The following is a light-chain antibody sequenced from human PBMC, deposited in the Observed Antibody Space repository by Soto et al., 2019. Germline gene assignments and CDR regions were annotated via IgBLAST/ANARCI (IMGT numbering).Light chain of an antibody. J-gene: IGLJ2*01. CDR2: DVS. Sequence: QSALTQPASVSGSPGQSITISCTGISSDVGGYNYVSWYQQHPGKAPKLMIYDVSNRPSGVSNRFSGSKSGNTASLTISGLQAEDEADYYCSSYTSSSTVFGGGTPLTVL. CDR3: SSYTSSSTV. V-gene: IGLV2-14*01. CDR1: SSDVGGYNY.